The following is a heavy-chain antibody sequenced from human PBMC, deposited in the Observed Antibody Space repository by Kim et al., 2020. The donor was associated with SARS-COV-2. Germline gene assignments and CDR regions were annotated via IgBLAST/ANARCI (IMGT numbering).Heavy chain of an antibody. V-gene: IGHV4-31*03. CDR3: ARDIRGYYYGDPYGMDV. CDR2: IYYSGST. D-gene: IGHD3-22*01. CDR1: GGSISSGGYY. Sequence: SETLSLTCTVSGGSISSGGYYWSWIRQHPGKGLEWIGYIYYSGSTYYNPSLKSRVTISVDTSKNQFSLKLSSVTAADTAVYYCARDIRGYYYGDPYGMDVWGQGTTVTVSS. J-gene: IGHJ6*02.